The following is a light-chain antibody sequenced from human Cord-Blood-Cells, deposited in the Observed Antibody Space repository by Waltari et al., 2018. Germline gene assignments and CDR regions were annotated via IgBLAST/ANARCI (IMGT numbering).Light chain of an antibody. CDR3: SSYTSSSTLRV. CDR1: SSDVGGYNY. J-gene: IGLJ3*02. CDR2: DVS. V-gene: IGLV2-14*01. Sequence: QSALTQPASVSGSPGQSITISCTGTSSDVGGYNYVSWYQQHPGKAPKPMIYDVSKRPSGVSNPFSGSKSGNTASLTISGLQAEDEADYYCSSYTSSSTLRVFGGGTKLTVL.